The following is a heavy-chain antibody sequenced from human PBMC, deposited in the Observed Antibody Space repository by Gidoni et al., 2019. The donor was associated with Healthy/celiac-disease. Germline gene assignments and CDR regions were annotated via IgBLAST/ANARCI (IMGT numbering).Heavy chain of an antibody. CDR1: ESTVRSNY. CDR2: IYSGGST. Sequence: EVQRVEAGEGLLQPGVSVRLSCAAYESTVRSNYMSWVRQAPGKGMEWVSVIYSGGSTSYADSVKGRFTTSRDNSKNTLYLQMNSLRAEDTAVYYCARARAVAGPYAFDIWGQGTMVTVSS. J-gene: IGHJ3*02. V-gene: IGHV3-53*01. CDR3: ARARAVAGPYAFDI. D-gene: IGHD6-19*01.